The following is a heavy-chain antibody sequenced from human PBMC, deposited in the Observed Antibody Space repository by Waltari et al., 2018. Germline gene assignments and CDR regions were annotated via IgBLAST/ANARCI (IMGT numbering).Heavy chain of an antibody. CDR1: GFTFSSYG. CDR2: IWYDGSNK. CDR3: AKDGIAANYYYYYMDV. D-gene: IGHD6-13*01. Sequence: QVQLVESGGGVVQPGRSLRLSCAASGFTFSSYGMHWVRQAPGKGLEWVAVIWYDGSNKYYADSVKGRFTISRDNSKNTLYLQMNSLRAEDTAMYYCAKDGIAANYYYYYMDVWGKGTTVTVSS. V-gene: IGHV3-30*18. J-gene: IGHJ6*03.